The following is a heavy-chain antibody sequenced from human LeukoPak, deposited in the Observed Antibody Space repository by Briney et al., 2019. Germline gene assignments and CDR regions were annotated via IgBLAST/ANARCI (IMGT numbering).Heavy chain of an antibody. D-gene: IGHD2-2*01. CDR2: ISGSGVST. CDR3: AKDQYWDCSTASCYFHY. Sequence: GGSLRLSCAASGFTFSNYAMSWVRQAPGKGLEWVSDISGSGVSTYYADSVKGRFTVSRDISRNTLYLEMDTLRVEDTAVYYCAKDQYWDCSTASCYFHYWGQGTLVTVSS. V-gene: IGHV3-23*01. CDR1: GFTFSNYA. J-gene: IGHJ4*02.